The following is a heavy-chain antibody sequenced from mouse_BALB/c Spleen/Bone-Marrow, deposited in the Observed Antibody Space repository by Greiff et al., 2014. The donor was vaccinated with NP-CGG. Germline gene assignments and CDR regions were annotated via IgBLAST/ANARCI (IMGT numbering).Heavy chain of an antibody. CDR1: GLNIKDTY. CDR2: IDPANGNT. J-gene: IGHJ2*01. CDR3: ANYYYGSHFDY. D-gene: IGHD1-1*01. V-gene: IGHV14-3*02. Sequence: EVQLQQSGAALVKPGASVKLSCTASGLNIKDTYMHWVKQRPEQGPEWIGRIDPANGNTKYDPKFQGKATITADTSSNTAYLQLSSLTSEDTAVYYCANYYYGSHFDYWGQGTTLTVSS.